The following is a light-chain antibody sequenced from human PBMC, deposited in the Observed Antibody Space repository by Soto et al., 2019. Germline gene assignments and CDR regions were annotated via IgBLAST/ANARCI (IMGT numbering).Light chain of an antibody. J-gene: IGKJ1*01. CDR3: QQYNSYSWT. CDR2: KSS. Sequence: DIQLTQSPSTLSASVRHRVTITRRASTSITSCLAWYQRKPGKAPKLLIYKSSSLESGVPSRFSGSGSGTEFTLTIFSLQPDDIATYYCQQYNSYSWTFAQGTKVDIK. CDR1: TSITSC. V-gene: IGKV1-5*03.